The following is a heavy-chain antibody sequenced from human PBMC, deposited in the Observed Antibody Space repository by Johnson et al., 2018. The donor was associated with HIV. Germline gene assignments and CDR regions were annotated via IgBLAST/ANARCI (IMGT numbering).Heavy chain of an antibody. CDR2: ISSSGSTI. CDR1: GLTFSDYD. V-gene: IGHV3-11*04. CDR3: ARAVCRGGRCYSHDAFDI. Sequence: QVQLVESGGGLVKPGGSLRLSCAASGLTFSDYDMSWIRQAPGKGLEWVSYISSSGSTIYYADSVEGRFTISRDNAKKSLYLQMNSLRAGDTALYYCARAVCRGGRCYSHDAFDIWGQGTMVTVSS. D-gene: IGHD2-15*01. J-gene: IGHJ3*02.